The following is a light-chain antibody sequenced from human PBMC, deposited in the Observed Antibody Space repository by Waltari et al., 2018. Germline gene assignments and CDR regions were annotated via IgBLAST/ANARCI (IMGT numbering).Light chain of an antibody. CDR2: EVS. V-gene: IGLV2-14*01. J-gene: IGLJ2*01. Sequence: QSALTQPASVSGSPGQSITISCTGTSNAVGGYNYVSWYLHHPGKAPKLMIYEVSNRPSGVSNRFSGSRSGNTASLTISGLQAEDEANYYCGSYRDISHVIFGGGTKLAV. CDR3: GSYRDISHVI. CDR1: SNAVGGYNY.